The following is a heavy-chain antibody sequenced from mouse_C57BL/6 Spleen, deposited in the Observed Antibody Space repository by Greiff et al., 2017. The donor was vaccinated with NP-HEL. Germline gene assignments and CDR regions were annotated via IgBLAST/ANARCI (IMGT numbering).Heavy chain of an antibody. CDR3: ARSNYYGSSYLYAMDY. CDR2: INPNNGGT. Sequence: VQLQQSGPELVKPGASVKIPCKASGYTFTDYNMDWVKQSHGKSLEWIGDINPNNGGTIYNQKFKGKATLTVDKSSSTAYMELRSLTSEDTAVYYCARSNYYGSSYLYAMDYWGQGTSVTVSS. CDR1: GYTFTDYN. J-gene: IGHJ4*01. D-gene: IGHD1-1*01. V-gene: IGHV1-18*01.